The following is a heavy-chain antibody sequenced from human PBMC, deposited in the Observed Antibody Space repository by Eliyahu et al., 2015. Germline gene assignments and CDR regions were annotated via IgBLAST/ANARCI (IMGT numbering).Heavy chain of an antibody. Sequence: EVQLVESGGGLVQPGGSLRLSCXAXGFTFSSFWMTWVRQAPGKGLEWVADINQDGSERHYVDSVKGRFTISRDNAKNSLYLQMSSLRVEDTAVYFCTRGSSDYVSWGQGTLVTVSS. D-gene: IGHD5-12*01. V-gene: IGHV3-7*04. J-gene: IGHJ5*02. CDR3: TRGSSDYVS. CDR2: INQDGSER. CDR1: GFTFSSFW.